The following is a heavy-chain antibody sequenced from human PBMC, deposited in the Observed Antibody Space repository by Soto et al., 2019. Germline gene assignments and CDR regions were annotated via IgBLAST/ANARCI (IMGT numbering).Heavy chain of an antibody. J-gene: IGHJ4*01. Sequence: EVQLLESGGDLIQPGGSLRLSCAASGFTFSSNAMSWVRQAPGKGLEWVSAISASGGNTYYADSVKGRFTISRDNSKNTLHLHMNSLRAEDTAVYYCTKLVTSAGTDCWGHGTLVTVSS. D-gene: IGHD6-13*01. V-gene: IGHV3-23*01. CDR1: GFTFSSNA. CDR2: ISASGGNT. CDR3: TKLVTSAGTDC.